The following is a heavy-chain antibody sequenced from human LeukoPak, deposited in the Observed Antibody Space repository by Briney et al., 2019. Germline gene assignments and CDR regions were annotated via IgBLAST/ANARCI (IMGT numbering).Heavy chain of an antibody. J-gene: IGHJ4*02. V-gene: IGHV4-59*01. D-gene: IGHD3-10*01. Sequence: SETLSLTCTVSGGSISSYYWSWIRQPPGKGLEWIGYIYYSGSTNYNPSLKSRVTISVETSKNEFSLKLRSVTAADTAVYYCARGAYHYGSGSYYFDYWGQGSLVTVSS. CDR3: ARGAYHYGSGSYYFDY. CDR1: GGSISSYY. CDR2: IYYSGST.